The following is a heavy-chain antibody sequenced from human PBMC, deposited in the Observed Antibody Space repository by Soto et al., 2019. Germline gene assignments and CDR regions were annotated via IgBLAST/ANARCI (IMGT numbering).Heavy chain of an antibody. D-gene: IGHD1-26*01. CDR2: IYYSGTT. CDR3: ARREIQGPIDY. J-gene: IGHJ4*02. CDR1: GYSISSSNW. V-gene: IGHV4-28*01. Sequence: QVQLQESGPGLVKPSDTLSLTCAVSGYSISSSNWWGWIRQPPGKGLEWIGYIYYSGTTYYNPSLKSRVTLSVATSKNQFSLKLTSVTAVDTAVYYCARREIQGPIDYWGQGPLVTVSS.